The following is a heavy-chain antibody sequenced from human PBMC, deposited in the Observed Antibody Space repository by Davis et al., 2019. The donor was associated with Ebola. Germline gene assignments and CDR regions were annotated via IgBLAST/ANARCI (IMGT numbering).Heavy chain of an antibody. CDR3: TSTLAVAGHDTVDY. J-gene: IGHJ4*02. Sequence: GESLKISCAASGFTFSSYWMSWVRQAPGKGLEWVGRIKSKTDGGTTDYAAPVKGRFTISRDDSKNTAYLQMNSLKTEDTAVYYCTSTLAVAGHDTVDYWGQGTLVTVSS. CDR2: IKSKTDGGTT. V-gene: IGHV3-15*01. D-gene: IGHD6-19*01. CDR1: GFTFSSYW.